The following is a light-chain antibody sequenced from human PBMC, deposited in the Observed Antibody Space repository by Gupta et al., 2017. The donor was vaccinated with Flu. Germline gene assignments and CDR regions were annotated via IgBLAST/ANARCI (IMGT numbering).Light chain of an antibody. CDR2: KAS. J-gene: IGKJ5*01. CDR3: LQDNSYLIT. CDR1: QSISNW. V-gene: IGKV1-5*03. Sequence: DIQLTQSPSTLSASVGDRVTITCRASQSISNWLAWYQQKPGKAPKLLIYKASNLESGVPSRFSGSGSGTEFTLTISSLHPDDFATYYCLQDNSYLITFGQGTQVEIK.